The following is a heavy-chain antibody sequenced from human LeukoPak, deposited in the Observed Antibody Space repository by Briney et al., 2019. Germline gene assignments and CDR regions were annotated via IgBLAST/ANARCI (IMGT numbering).Heavy chain of an antibody. J-gene: IGHJ3*02. Sequence: QPGGSLRLSCAASGFTFRSYWMSWVRQAPGEGLEWVANIKQDGSDKFYVDSVKGRFTISRDNAKNSLYLQMNSLRAEDTAVYYCARGEDIVATAYAFDIWGQGTMVTVSS. CDR3: ARGEDIVATAYAFDI. D-gene: IGHD5-12*01. CDR2: IKQDGSDK. CDR1: GFTFRSYW. V-gene: IGHV3-7*01.